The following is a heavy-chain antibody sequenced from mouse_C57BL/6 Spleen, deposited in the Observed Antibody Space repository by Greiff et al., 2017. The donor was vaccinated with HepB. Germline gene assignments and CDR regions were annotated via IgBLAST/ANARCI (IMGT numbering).Heavy chain of an antibody. J-gene: IGHJ3*01. CDR3: ARWVDPFAY. CDR1: GYTFTSYG. CDR2: IYPRSGNT. D-gene: IGHD1-1*02. V-gene: IGHV1-81*01. Sequence: VKLMESGAELARPGASVKLSCKASGYTFTSYGISWVKQRTGQGLEWIGEIYPRSGNTYYNEKFKGKATLTADKSSSTAYMELRSLTSEDSAVYFCARWVDPFAYWGQGTLVTVSA.